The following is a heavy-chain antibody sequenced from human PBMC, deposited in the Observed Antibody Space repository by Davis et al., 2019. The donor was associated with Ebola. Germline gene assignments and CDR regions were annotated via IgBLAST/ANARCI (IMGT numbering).Heavy chain of an antibody. CDR1: GFTFSSYW. CDR2: INSDGSST. D-gene: IGHD6-13*01. V-gene: IGHV3-74*01. J-gene: IGHJ4*02. Sequence: GESLKISCAASGFTFSSYWMHWVRQAPGKGLVWVSRINSDGSSTSYADSVKGRFTISRDNAKNTLYLQMNSLRAEDTAVYHCARDGPADGTRGRFVYWGQGTLVTVSS. CDR3: ARDGPADGTRGRFVY.